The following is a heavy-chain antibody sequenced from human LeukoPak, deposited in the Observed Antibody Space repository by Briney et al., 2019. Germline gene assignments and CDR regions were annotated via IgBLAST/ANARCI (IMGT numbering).Heavy chain of an antibody. D-gene: IGHD4-23*01. CDR3: ASLSGNSLPDY. CDR2: ITTSSDYI. V-gene: IGHV3-21*01. Sequence: PGRSLRLSCAASGFTFSSYTMNWVRQAPGKGLEWISSITTSSDYIYYADSVKGRFTISRDNAKNSLYLQMNSLRAEDTAVYYCASLSGNSLPDYWGQGTLVTVSS. CDR1: GFTFSSYT. J-gene: IGHJ4*02.